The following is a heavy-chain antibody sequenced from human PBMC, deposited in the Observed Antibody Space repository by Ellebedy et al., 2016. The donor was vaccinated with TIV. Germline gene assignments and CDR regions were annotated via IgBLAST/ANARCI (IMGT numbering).Heavy chain of an antibody. D-gene: IGHD3-10*01. CDR1: GFTFSSDA. J-gene: IGHJ4*02. Sequence: GESLKISCAASGFTFSSDAMHWVRQAPGKGLEWVASISFDESNKYYADSVKGRFTISRDNSKNTLYLQMNSLRAEDTAVYYCAKDLGFGELADYWGQGTLVTVSS. CDR2: ISFDESNK. CDR3: AKDLGFGELADY. V-gene: IGHV3-30*04.